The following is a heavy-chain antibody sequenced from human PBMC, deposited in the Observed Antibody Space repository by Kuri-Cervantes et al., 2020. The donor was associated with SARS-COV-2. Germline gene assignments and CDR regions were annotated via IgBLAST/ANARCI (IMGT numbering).Heavy chain of an antibody. CDR1: GYSIRNGYY. CDR2: IYHSGST. J-gene: IGHJ4*02. D-gene: IGHD2-21*01. CDR3: ASTAYCGGDCYSSFDY. V-gene: IGHV4-38-2*01. Sequence: SQTLSLTCAVSGYSIRNGYYWGCIRQPAGKGLEWIGSIYHSGSTYYNPSLKSRVTISVDTSKNQFSLKLSSVTAADTAVYYCASTAYCGGDCYSSFDYWGQGTLVTVSS.